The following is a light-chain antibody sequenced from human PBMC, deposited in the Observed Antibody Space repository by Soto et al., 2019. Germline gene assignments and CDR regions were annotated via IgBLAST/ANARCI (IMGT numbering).Light chain of an antibody. J-gene: IGLJ2*01. V-gene: IGLV2-14*01. Sequence: QSALTQPASVSGSPGQSITISCTGTSSDVGGYSYVSWYQQHPGKTPKLMIYEVSNRPSGVSHRFSGSKSGNTASLTISGLQAEDETDYYCSSYTSTNHVVFGGGTKLTVL. CDR2: EVS. CDR1: SSDVGGYSY. CDR3: SSYTSTNHVV.